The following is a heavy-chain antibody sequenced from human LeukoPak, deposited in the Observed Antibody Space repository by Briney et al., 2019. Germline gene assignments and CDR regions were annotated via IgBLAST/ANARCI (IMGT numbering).Heavy chain of an antibody. V-gene: IGHV3-23*01. Sequence: PGGSLRLSCAASGFTPRSYAMSWVWHPPGKGLAWVSAISSSGSSTYYANSVKGRFTISRDNSKNTLYLQMNRLRAEDTAVYYCAKEDRKQQLAKADWGQGTLVTVSS. J-gene: IGHJ4*02. D-gene: IGHD6-13*01. CDR2: ISSSGSST. CDR3: AKEDRKQQLAKAD. CDR1: GFTPRSYA.